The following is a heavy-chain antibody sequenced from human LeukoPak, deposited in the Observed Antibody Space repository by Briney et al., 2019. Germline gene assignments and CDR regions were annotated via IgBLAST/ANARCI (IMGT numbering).Heavy chain of an antibody. CDR1: GGSISSSSYY. CDR3: ISVDTAMVFDY. CDR2: IYYSGST. V-gene: IGHV4-39*01. Sequence: SETLPLTCTVSGGSISSSSYYWGWIRQPPGKGLEWIGSIYYSGSTYYNPSLKSRVTISVDTSKNQFSLKLSSVTAADTAVYYCISVDTAMVFDYWGQGTLVTVSS. J-gene: IGHJ4*02. D-gene: IGHD5-18*01.